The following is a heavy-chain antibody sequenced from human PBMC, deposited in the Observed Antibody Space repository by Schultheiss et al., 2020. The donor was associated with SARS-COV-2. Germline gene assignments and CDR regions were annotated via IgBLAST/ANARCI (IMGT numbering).Heavy chain of an antibody. V-gene: IGHV4-39*07. CDR1: GGSISSSSYY. D-gene: IGHD5-18*01. CDR3: ASTLSGYSYGYFDY. J-gene: IGHJ4*01. Sequence: SQTLSLTCTVSGGSISSSSYYWGWIRQPPGKGLEWIGSIYYSGSTYYNPSLKSRVTISVDTSKNQFSLKLSSVTAADTAVYYCASTLSGYSYGYFDYWGRGTLVTVSS. CDR2: IYYSGST.